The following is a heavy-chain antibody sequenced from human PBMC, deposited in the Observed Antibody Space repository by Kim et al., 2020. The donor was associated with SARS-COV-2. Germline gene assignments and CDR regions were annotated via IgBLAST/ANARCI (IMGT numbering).Heavy chain of an antibody. D-gene: IGHD6-13*01. CDR3: ARVVGSSQDGYFDY. Sequence: SETLSLTCTVSGGSISSGDYYWSWIRQPPGKGLEWIGYIYYSGSTYYNPSLKSRVTISVDTSKNQFSLKLSSVTAADTAVYYCARVVGSSQDGYFDYWGQGTLVTVSS. CDR2: IYYSGST. V-gene: IGHV4-30-4*01. CDR1: GGSISSGDYY. J-gene: IGHJ4*02.